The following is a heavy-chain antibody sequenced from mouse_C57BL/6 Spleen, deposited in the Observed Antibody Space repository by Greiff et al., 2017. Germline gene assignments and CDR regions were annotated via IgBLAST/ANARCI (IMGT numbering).Heavy chain of an antibody. D-gene: IGHD1-1*01. J-gene: IGHJ4*01. CDR2: IDPSDSET. CDR1: GYTFTSYW. CDR3: ARDYYGINPHYYAMDY. Sequence: QVQLQQPGAELVRPGSSVKLSCKASGYTFTSYWMHWVKQRPIQGLEWIGNIDPSDSETHYNQKFKDKATLTVDKSSSTAYMQLSSLTSEDSAVYYCARDYYGINPHYYAMDYWGQGTSVTVSS. V-gene: IGHV1-52*01.